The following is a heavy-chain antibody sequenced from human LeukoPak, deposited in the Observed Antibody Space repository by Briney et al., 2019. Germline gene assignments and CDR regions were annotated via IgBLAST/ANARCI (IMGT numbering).Heavy chain of an antibody. CDR2: IYSGGST. Sequence: PGGSQTLLCAPSGFTVSSNYMSWGPQAPEKGLEWVPVIYSGGSTYYADSVKGLFTISRANSKNSLYLQMNSLSTEDTALYYCAKGLIVGAITEFDYWGHGTLVTVSS. V-gene: IGHV3-53*05. D-gene: IGHD1-26*01. CDR3: AKGLIVGAITEFDY. J-gene: IGHJ4*01. CDR1: GFTVSSNY.